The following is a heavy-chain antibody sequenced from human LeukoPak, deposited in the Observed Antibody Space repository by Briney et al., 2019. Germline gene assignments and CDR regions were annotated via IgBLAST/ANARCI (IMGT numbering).Heavy chain of an antibody. Sequence: SETLSLTCAVSGGSISSDNWWSWVRQPPGKGLEWIGSIHHSGNTYYNPSLQSRVTISVDTFKNQFSLKLSSVTAADTAVYYCARNLWFGELLAAELDRFDPWGQGTLVTVSS. V-gene: IGHV4-38-2*01. CDR3: ARNLWFGELLAAELDRFDP. CDR2: IHHSGNT. CDR1: GGSISSDNW. J-gene: IGHJ5*02. D-gene: IGHD3-10*01.